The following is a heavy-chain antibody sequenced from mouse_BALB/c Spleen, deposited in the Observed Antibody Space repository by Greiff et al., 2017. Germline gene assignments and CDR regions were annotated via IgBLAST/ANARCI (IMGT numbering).Heavy chain of an antibody. CDR3: ARGSYYEFAY. J-gene: IGHJ3*01. Sequence: QVHVKQSGPELVKPGASVRISCKASGYTFTSYYIHWVKQRPGQGLEWIGWIYPGNVNTKYNEKFKGKATLTADKSSSTAYMQLSSLTSEDSAVYFCARGSYYEFAYWGQGTLVTVSA. D-gene: IGHD1-1*01. CDR2: IYPGNVNT. V-gene: IGHV1S56*01. CDR1: GYTFTSYY.